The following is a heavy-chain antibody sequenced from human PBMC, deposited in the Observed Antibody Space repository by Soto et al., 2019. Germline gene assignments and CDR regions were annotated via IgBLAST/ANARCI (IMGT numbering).Heavy chain of an antibody. J-gene: IGHJ6*03. CDR3: ARDGPIAAAGGNYYYYYYMDV. V-gene: IGHV6-1*01. CDR1: GDSVSSNSAA. D-gene: IGHD6-13*01. CDR2: TYYRSKWYN. Sequence: QSQTLSLTCAISGDSVSSNSAAWNWIRQSPSRGLEWLGRTYYRSKWYNDYAVSVKSRITINPDTSKNQFSLQLNSVTPEDTAVYYCARDGPIAAAGGNYYYYYYMDVWGKGTTVTVSS.